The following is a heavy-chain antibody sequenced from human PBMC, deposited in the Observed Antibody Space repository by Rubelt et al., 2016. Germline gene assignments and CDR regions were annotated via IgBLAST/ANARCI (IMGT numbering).Heavy chain of an antibody. V-gene: IGHV3-21*02. CDR1: GFTFSSFA. J-gene: IGHJ5*02. CDR3: VGGLPLHP. CDR2: IGSVGDHI. Sequence: EVKLVESGGGLVKPGGSLRLSCAASGFTFSSFAMSWVRQVPGKGLEWVSSIGSVGDHIYYADSVKGRFTISRDNAKNSLYLQMNSLRAEDTALYYCVGGLPLHPWGQGTLVTVSS.